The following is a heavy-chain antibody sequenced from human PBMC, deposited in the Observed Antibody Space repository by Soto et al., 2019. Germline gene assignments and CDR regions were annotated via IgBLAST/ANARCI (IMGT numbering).Heavy chain of an antibody. J-gene: IGHJ5*02. V-gene: IGHV4-34*01. CDR3: ARAPILGVVVPAAIVRFDP. CDR2: INHSGST. CDR1: GGSFSGYY. D-gene: IGHD2-2*01. Sequence: QVQLQQWGAGLLKPSETLSLTCAVYGGSFSGYYWSWIRQPPGKGLEWIGEINHSGSTNYNPSLKSRVTISVDTSKNQFSLKLSSVTAADTAVYYCARAPILGVVVPAAIVRFDPWGQGTLVTVSS.